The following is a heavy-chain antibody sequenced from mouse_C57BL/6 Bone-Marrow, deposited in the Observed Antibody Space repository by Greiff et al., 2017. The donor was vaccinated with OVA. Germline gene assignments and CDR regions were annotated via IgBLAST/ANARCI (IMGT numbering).Heavy chain of an antibody. Sequence: VKLVESGPGLVAPSQSLSITCTVSGFSLTSYAISWVRQPPGKGLEWLGVIWTGGGTNYNSALKSRLSISKDNSKSQVFLKMNSLQTDDTARYYCARIITTVVATPRWYFDVWGTGTTVTVSA. CDR3: ARIITTVVATPRWYFDV. J-gene: IGHJ1*03. CDR1: GFSLTSYA. CDR2: IWTGGGT. V-gene: IGHV2-9-1*01. D-gene: IGHD1-1*01.